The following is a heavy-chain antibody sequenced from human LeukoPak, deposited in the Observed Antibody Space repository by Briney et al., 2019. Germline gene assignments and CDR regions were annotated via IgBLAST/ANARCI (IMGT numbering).Heavy chain of an antibody. J-gene: IGHJ4*02. CDR2: IWYDGTNE. CDR1: GFIFRNYA. D-gene: IGHD6-13*01. Sequence: GGSLRLSCAASGFIFRNYALHWVRQAPGKGLEWVALIWYDGTNEDYAVSVKGRFTISRDNSRDALYLQMNSLRAEDTAVYYCARDYIMATGMGGPFDYWGRGTLVTVSS. V-gene: IGHV3-33*01. CDR3: ARDYIMATGMGGPFDY.